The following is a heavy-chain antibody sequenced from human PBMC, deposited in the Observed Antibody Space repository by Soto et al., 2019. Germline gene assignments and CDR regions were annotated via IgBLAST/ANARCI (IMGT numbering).Heavy chain of an antibody. CDR1: GFTFSSYA. Sequence: GGSLRLSCAASGFTFSSYAMSWVRQAPGKGLEWVSAISGSGGSTYYADSVKGRFTISRDNSKNTLYLQMNSLRAEDTAVYYCAKDPDYDILTGYYTPRLVRLDPWGQGTLVTVSS. D-gene: IGHD3-9*01. CDR3: AKDPDYDILTGYYTPRLVRLDP. V-gene: IGHV3-23*01. CDR2: ISGSGGST. J-gene: IGHJ5*02.